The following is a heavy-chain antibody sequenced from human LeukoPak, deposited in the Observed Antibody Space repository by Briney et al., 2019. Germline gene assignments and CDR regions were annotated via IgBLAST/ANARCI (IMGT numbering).Heavy chain of an antibody. J-gene: IGHJ4*02. CDR3: ARGGDCSSTSCSLNY. Sequence: PSETLSLTCTVSGGSISSGGYYWSWIRQHPGKGLEWIGEINHSGSTNYNPPLKSRVTISVDTSKNQFSLKLSSVTAADTAVYYCARGGDCSSTSCSLNYWGQGTLVTVSS. V-gene: IGHV4-39*07. CDR1: GGSISSGGYY. CDR2: INHSGST. D-gene: IGHD2-2*01.